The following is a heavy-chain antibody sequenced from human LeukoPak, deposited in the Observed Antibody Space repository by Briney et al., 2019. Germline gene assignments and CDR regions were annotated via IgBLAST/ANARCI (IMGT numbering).Heavy chain of an antibody. CDR2: IYYAESN. Sequence: SETLSLTCTVSGGSIRTSNYYGGWIRQPPGKGLGWIGNIYYAESNSYNPSIKSRVTVSFDTSLTLYYLKLSSVTAADTAVYYCARQFRYYGSGSYFDYWGQGTLVTVSS. CDR1: GGSIRTSNYY. V-gene: IGHV4-39*01. J-gene: IGHJ4*02. CDR3: ARQFRYYGSGSYFDY. D-gene: IGHD3-10*01.